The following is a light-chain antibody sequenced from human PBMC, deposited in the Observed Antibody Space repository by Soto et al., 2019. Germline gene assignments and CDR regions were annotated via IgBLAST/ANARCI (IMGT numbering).Light chain of an antibody. J-gene: IGKJ4*01. CDR3: QHDHSWPLT. Sequence: EIVLALSPATLSLSPGERATLSCRASQSVRSNLACYQQKPGQAPRLLISGASTGATGIPARFSGSGSGSEFTITIRSLQSEDCAIYYCQHDHSWPLTFGGGTKVDIK. CDR1: QSVRSN. CDR2: GAS. V-gene: IGKV3-15*01.